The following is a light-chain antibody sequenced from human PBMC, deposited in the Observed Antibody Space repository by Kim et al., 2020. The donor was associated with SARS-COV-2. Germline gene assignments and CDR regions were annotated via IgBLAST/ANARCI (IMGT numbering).Light chain of an antibody. CDR2: GAS. V-gene: IGKV3-15*01. J-gene: IGKJ2*01. Sequence: YVSPGERAHHSCRASQSVSSNLVWYQQKPGQAPRLLIYGASTRATGIPARFSGSGSGTEFTLTISRLQSEDFAVYYCQQYKNWPGTFGQGTKLEI. CDR3: QQYKNWPGT. CDR1: QSVSSN.